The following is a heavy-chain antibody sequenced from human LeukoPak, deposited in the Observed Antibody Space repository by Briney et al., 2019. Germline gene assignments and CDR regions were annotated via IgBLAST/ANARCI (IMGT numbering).Heavy chain of an antibody. V-gene: IGHV4-4*02. J-gene: IGHJ4*02. CDR3: ARGGLAAAGLDY. CDR1: GGSISSTDW. Sequence: SETLSLTCAVSGGSISSTDWWSWVRQPPGKGLEWIGEIYHSGTTNYNPSLKSRVSISVDKSKNQFSLRLSSVTAADTAMYYCARGGLAAAGLDYWGQGTLVTVSS. D-gene: IGHD6-13*01. CDR2: IYHSGTT.